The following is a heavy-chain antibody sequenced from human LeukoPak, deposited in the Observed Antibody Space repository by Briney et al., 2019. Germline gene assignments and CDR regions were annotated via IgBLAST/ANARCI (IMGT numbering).Heavy chain of an antibody. CDR2: IWYDGSNK. D-gene: IGHD3-9*01. Sequence: GGSLRLSCAASGFTFSNYGMHWVRQAPGKGLEWVAYIWYDGSNKYYTDSVKGRFTISRDNSKNTLYLQMNSLRAEDTAVYYCAKDFAGEYYDILTGYYAVAFDIWGQGTMVTVSS. CDR1: GFTFSNYG. CDR3: AKDFAGEYYDILTGYYAVAFDI. V-gene: IGHV3-30*02. J-gene: IGHJ3*02.